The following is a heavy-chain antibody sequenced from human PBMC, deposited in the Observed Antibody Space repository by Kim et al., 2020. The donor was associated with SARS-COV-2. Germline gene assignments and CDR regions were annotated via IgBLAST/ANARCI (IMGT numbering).Heavy chain of an antibody. Sequence: GGSLRLSCAASGFTFSSYWMSWVRQAPGKGLEWVANIKQDGSEKYYVDSVKGRFTISRDNAKNSLYLQMNSLSAEDTAVYYCATERRYSSSWYTSSRYYYYGMDVWGQGTTVTVSS. V-gene: IGHV3-7*03. CDR1: GFTFSSYW. CDR2: IKQDGSEK. J-gene: IGHJ6*02. D-gene: IGHD6-13*01. CDR3: ATERRYSSSWYTSSRYYYYGMDV.